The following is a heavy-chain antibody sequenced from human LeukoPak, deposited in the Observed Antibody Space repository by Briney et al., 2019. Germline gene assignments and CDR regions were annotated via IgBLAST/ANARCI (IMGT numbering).Heavy chain of an antibody. CDR1: GFPFSSYG. D-gene: IGHD6-13*01. CDR3: ARDPSSWSSSWNDY. Sequence: GGSLRLSCAPSGFPFSSYGMEWVRQAPGKGPGWVAVIWYDGSNKFHADSVKGRFTISRDNSKNTLYLQMNSLRAEDTAVYYWARDPSSWSSSWNDYWGQGTLVTVSS. CDR2: IWYDGSNK. V-gene: IGHV3-33*01. J-gene: IGHJ4*02.